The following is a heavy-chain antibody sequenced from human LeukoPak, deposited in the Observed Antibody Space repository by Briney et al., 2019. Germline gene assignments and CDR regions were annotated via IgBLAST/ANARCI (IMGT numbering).Heavy chain of an antibody. CDR3: ARGSYRLSYYYYYGMDV. Sequence: GESLEISCKSSGYSFTSYWIGWVRQMPGKGLEWMGIIYPGDSDTRYSPPFQGQVTISADKSISTAYLQWSSLKASDTAMYYCARGSYRLSYYYYYGMDVWGQGTTVTASS. D-gene: IGHD1-26*01. CDR2: IYPGDSDT. V-gene: IGHV5-51*01. CDR1: GYSFTSYW. J-gene: IGHJ6*02.